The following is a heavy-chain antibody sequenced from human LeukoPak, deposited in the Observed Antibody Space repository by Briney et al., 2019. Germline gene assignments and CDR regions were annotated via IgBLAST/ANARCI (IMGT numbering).Heavy chain of an antibody. CDR3: AEGPSSRIAAVASYFDY. D-gene: IGHD6-13*01. CDR2: ISGSGGST. J-gene: IGHJ4*02. Sequence: GGSLRLSCAASGFTFSSYAMSWVRQAPGKGLEWVSGISGSGGSTYYADSVKGRFTISRDNSKSTLYLQMNSLRAEDTAEYYCAEGPSSRIAAVASYFDYWGQGTLVTVSS. CDR1: GFTFSSYA. V-gene: IGHV3-23*01.